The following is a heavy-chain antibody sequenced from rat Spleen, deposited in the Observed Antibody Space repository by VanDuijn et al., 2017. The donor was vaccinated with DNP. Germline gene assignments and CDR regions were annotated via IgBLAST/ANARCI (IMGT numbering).Heavy chain of an antibody. CDR3: ARGVYYYSATYWYFDF. CDR1: GFTFGDHY. V-gene: IGHV5-22*01. Sequence: EVQLVESGGGLVQPGRSLKFSCAASGFTFGDHYMAWVRQAPKKGLEWFAAISPRGSRPYSTDSVKGRFTISRDTAKSSLYMQMNSLRSEAKATYYCARGVYYYSATYWYFDFWGPGTMVTVSS. D-gene: IGHD1-1*01. J-gene: IGHJ1*01. CDR2: ISPRGSRP.